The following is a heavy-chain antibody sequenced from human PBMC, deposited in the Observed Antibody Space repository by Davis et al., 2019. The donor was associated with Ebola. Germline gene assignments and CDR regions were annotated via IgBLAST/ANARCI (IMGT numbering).Heavy chain of an antibody. CDR3: ARDSWLRLGFDL. J-gene: IGHJ2*01. D-gene: IGHD5-12*01. CDR2: IKEDGSEK. CDR1: GFTVSSNY. Sequence: GESLKISCAASGFTVSSNYMSWVRQAPGKGLEWVANIKEDGSEKYYVDSVKGRFTISRDNARNSLYLQMNSLRAEDTAVYYCARDSWLRLGFDLWGRGTLVTVSS. V-gene: IGHV3-7*03.